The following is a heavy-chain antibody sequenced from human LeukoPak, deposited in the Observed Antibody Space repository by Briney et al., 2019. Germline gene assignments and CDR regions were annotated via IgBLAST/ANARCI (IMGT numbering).Heavy chain of an antibody. Sequence: GGSLRLSCAASGFSFSTNWMAWVLQAPGKGLEWVGNIRGDGSAKFYGGSVKGRFTISRDNSQNTLYLQMDSLRPEDTAVYYCASSHDSSGNDWGQGTLVTVSS. CDR3: ASSHDSSGND. CDR2: IRGDGSAK. D-gene: IGHD3-22*01. V-gene: IGHV3-7*01. J-gene: IGHJ4*02. CDR1: GFSFSTNW.